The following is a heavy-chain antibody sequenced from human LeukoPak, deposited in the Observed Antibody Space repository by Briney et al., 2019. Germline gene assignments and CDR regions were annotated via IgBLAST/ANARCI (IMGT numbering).Heavy chain of an antibody. CDR2: IYYSGST. D-gene: IGHD2-15*01. CDR3: ARQFRPRIPYMDV. V-gene: IGHV4-39*01. CDR1: GGSISSSSYY. J-gene: IGHJ6*03. Sequence: PSETLSLTCTVSGGSISSSSYYWGWIRQPPGKGLEWIGSIYYSGSTYYNPSLKSRVTISVDTSKNQFSLKLSSVTAADTAVYYCARQFRPRIPYMDVWGKGTTVTISS.